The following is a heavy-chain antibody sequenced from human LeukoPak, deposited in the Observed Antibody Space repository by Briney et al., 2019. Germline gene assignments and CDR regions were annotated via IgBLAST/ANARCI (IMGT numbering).Heavy chain of an antibody. Sequence: GASVKVSCKASGYTFTGYYMHWVRQAPGQGLEWMGWINPNSGGTNYAQKFQGRVTMTRDTSISTAYMELSRLRSDDTAVYYCARFSQMVYSSSPYFDYWGQGTLVTVSS. D-gene: IGHD6-6*01. J-gene: IGHJ4*02. CDR1: GYTFTGYY. CDR2: INPNSGGT. CDR3: ARFSQMVYSSSPYFDY. V-gene: IGHV1-2*02.